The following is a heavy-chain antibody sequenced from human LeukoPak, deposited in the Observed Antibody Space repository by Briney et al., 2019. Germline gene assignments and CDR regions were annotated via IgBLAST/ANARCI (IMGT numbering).Heavy chain of an antibody. CDR1: GYTFTSYD. D-gene: IGHD2-21*02. CDR3: ARMGGLAYCGGDCYSGFDP. CDR2: MNPNSGNT. V-gene: IGHV1-8*03. Sequence: GASVKVSSKASGYTFTSYDIDWVRQATGQGLGWMGWMNPNSGNTGYAQKFQGRVTITRNTSISTAYMELSSLRSEDTAVYYCARMGGLAYCGGDCYSGFDPWGQGTLVTVSS. J-gene: IGHJ5*02.